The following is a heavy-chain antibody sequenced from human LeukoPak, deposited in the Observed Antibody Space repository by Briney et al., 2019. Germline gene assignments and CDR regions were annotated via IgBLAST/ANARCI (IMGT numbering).Heavy chain of an antibody. CDR2: VTPDSAAF. V-gene: IGHV3-9*01. Sequence: GRSLRLSCAASGFRVDDYAMHWVRQPPGKGLEWVSGVTPDSAAFAYADSVRGRFTTSRDNAKQSLYLQMNSLTAEDTALYYCTRDLAPNYRDSDSHFRHWGQATLVTVSS. CDR3: TRDLAPNYRDSDSHFRH. J-gene: IGHJ1*01. CDR1: GFRVDDYA. D-gene: IGHD3-16*02.